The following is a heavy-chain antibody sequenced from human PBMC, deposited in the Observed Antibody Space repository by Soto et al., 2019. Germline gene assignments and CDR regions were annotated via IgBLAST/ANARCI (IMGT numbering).Heavy chain of an antibody. CDR3: ARVANFADY. J-gene: IGHJ4*02. CDR1: GGSFSGYY. CDR2: INHSGST. V-gene: IGHV4-34*01. Sequence: SETLSLTCAVYGGSFSGYYWSWIRQPPGKGLEWIGEINHSGSTNYNPSLKSRVTISVDTSKNQFSLKLSSVTAADTAVYYCARVANFADYWGQGTLVTVSS. D-gene: IGHD2-21*01.